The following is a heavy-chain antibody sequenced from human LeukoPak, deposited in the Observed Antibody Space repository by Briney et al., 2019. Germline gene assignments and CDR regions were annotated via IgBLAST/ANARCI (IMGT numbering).Heavy chain of an antibody. J-gene: IGHJ6*02. CDR2: IWYDGSNE. CDR3: ARNPGMDV. CDR1: GFTFSSYG. V-gene: IGHV3-33*01. Sequence: GGSLRLSCAASGFTFSSYGMHWVRQAPGKGLEWVAVIWYDGSNEYYAGSVKGRFTISRDNSKNTLYLQMNSLRAEDTAVYYCARNPGMDVWGQGTTVTVSS.